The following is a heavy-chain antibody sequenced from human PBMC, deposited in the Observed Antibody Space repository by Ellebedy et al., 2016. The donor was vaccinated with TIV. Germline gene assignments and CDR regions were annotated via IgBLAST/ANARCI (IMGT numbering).Heavy chain of an antibody. CDR3: ARGYGTRFDS. D-gene: IGHD1-14*01. Sequence: SQTLSLTXXVYGGSFSAYYWSWIRQPPGKGLEWIGEINHSGSTNYNPSLKSRVTISVDTSKNQFSLKLSSVTAADTAVYYCARGYGTRFDSWGQGTLVTVSS. V-gene: IGHV4-34*01. CDR2: INHSGST. CDR1: GGSFSAYY. J-gene: IGHJ4*02.